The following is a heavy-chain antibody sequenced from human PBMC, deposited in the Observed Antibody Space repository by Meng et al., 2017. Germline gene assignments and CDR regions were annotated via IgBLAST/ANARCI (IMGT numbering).Heavy chain of an antibody. Sequence: QVQLMQSGAEVKKPWDALSVSCSDYGGTFNSYAMHWVRQAPGQRLEWMGWINDGNGNKKYSQKYQGRVTITRDTSASTAYMELSSLRSEDTAVYYCAGSPLQAHQIDYWGQGTLVTVSS. V-gene: IGHV1-3*01. CDR3: AGSPLQAHQIDY. CDR2: INDGNGNK. D-gene: IGHD2-15*01. CDR1: GGTFNSYA. J-gene: IGHJ4*02.